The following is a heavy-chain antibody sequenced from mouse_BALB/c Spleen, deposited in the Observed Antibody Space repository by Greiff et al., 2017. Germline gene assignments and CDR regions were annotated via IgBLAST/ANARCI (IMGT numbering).Heavy chain of an antibody. D-gene: IGHD2-2*01. V-gene: IGHV1S137*01. Sequence: VQLQQSGAELVRPGVSVKISCKGSGYTFTDYAMHWVKQSHAKSLEWIGVISTYYGDASYNQKFKGKATMTVDKSSSTAYMELARLTSEDSAIYYCARGGYPYYYAMDYWGQGTSVTVSS. CDR2: ISTYYGDA. J-gene: IGHJ4*01. CDR3: ARGGYPYYYAMDY. CDR1: GYTFTDYA.